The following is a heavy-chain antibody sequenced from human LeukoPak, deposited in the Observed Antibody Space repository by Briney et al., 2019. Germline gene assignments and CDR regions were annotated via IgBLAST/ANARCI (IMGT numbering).Heavy chain of an antibody. Sequence: GGSLRLSCAASGFTFSNAWMSWVRQAPGKGLEWVGRIKSKTDGGTTDYAAPVKGRFTISRDDSKNTLYLQMNSLKTEDTAVYYCTTGNYCGGDCQHWGQGTLVTVSS. V-gene: IGHV3-15*01. CDR1: GFTFSNAW. J-gene: IGHJ1*01. CDR2: IKSKTDGGTT. CDR3: TTGNYCGGDCQH. D-gene: IGHD2-21*01.